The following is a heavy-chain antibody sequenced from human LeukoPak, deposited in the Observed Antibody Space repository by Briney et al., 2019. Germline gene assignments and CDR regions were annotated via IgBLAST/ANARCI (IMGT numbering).Heavy chain of an antibody. V-gene: IGHV4-39*07. CDR1: GGSISSSSYY. CDR2: IYYSGST. D-gene: IGHD1-26*01. Sequence: SETLSLTCTVSGGSISSSSYYWGWIRQPPGKGLEWIGSIYYSGSTYYNPSHKSRVTISVDTSKNQFSLKLSSVTAADTAVYYCARATLGASFSMDVWGQGTTVTVSS. J-gene: IGHJ6*02. CDR3: ARATLGASFSMDV.